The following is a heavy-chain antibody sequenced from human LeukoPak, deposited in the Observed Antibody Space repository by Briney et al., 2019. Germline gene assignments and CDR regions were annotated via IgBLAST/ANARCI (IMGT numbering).Heavy chain of an antibody. CDR3: ARVLPPLDPAAWGASFDY. D-gene: IGHD2-2*01. CDR1: GYTFTGYY. J-gene: IGHJ4*02. V-gene: IGHV1-2*02. Sequence: ASVKVSCKASGYTFTGYYMHWVRQAPGQGLEWMGCINPNSGGTNYAQKFQGRVTMTRDTSISTAYMELSRLRSDDTAVYYCARVLPPLDPAAWGASFDYWGQGTLVTVSS. CDR2: INPNSGGT.